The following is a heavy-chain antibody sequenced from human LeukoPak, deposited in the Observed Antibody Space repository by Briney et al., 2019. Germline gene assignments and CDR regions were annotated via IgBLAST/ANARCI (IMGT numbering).Heavy chain of an antibody. CDR2: INAGNGNT. D-gene: IGHD6-19*01. CDR1: GYTFTSYA. Sequence: GASVKVSCKASGYTFTSYAMHWVRQAPGQRLEWMGWINAGNGNTKYSQKFQGRVTITRDTSASTAYMELSSLRSEDTAVYYCARDQGAVAGPRGGYYYGMDVWGQGTTVTVSS. CDR3: ARDQGAVAGPRGGYYYGMDV. V-gene: IGHV1-3*01. J-gene: IGHJ6*02.